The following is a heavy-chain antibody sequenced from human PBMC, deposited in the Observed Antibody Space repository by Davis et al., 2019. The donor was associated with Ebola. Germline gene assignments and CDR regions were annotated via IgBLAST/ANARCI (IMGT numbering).Heavy chain of an antibody. CDR1: GGSFSGYY. CDR3: ARARPWAGYGMDV. D-gene: IGHD3/OR15-3a*01. J-gene: IGHJ6*02. CDR2: INHSGST. V-gene: IGHV4-34*01. Sequence: SETLSLTCAVYGGSFSGYYWSWIRQPPGKGLEWIGEINHSGSTNYNPSLKSRVTISLDTSKNQFSLKLSSVTAADTAVYYCARARPWAGYGMDVWGQGTTVTVSS.